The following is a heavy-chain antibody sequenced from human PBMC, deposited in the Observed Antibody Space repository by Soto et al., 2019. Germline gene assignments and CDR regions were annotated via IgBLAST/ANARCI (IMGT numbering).Heavy chain of an antibody. J-gene: IGHJ6*02. V-gene: IGHV3-23*01. CDR2: ISGSGGST. CDR1: GFTFSIYA. Sequence: PGGSLRLSCAASGFTFSIYAMSWVRHAPGKGLEWVSAISGSGGSTYYADSVKGRFTISRDNSKNTLYLQMNSLRAEDTAVYYCARENGFVFSYYYGMDVWGQGTTVTVSS. D-gene: IGHD1-1*01. CDR3: ARENGFVFSYYYGMDV.